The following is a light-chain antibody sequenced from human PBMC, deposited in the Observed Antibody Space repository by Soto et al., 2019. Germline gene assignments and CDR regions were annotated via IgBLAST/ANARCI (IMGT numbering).Light chain of an antibody. CDR3: GAWDTSLSGVV. J-gene: IGLJ2*01. CDR2: DAN. Sequence: QSALTQPPSVSAAPGQKVIISCSGSSSNIGNNYVSWYQQLPGTAPRLLIYDANKRPSEIPDRFSGSKSATSATLGITGLQTGDEADYYCGAWDTSLSGVVFGGGTKLTVL. CDR1: SSNIGNNY. V-gene: IGLV1-51*01.